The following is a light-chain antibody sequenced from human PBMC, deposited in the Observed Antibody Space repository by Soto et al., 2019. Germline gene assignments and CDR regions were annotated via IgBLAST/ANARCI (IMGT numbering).Light chain of an antibody. CDR1: QSVSSSY. J-gene: IGKJ5*01. Sequence: EILWTQSPGTLSLSPWEIATLSCRASQSVSSSYLAWYQQKPGQAPRLLIYGASSRATGIPDRFSGSGSGTDFTLTISRLEPEDFAVYYCQQYGSSSITFGQGTRLEIK. V-gene: IGKV3-20*01. CDR3: QQYGSSSIT. CDR2: GAS.